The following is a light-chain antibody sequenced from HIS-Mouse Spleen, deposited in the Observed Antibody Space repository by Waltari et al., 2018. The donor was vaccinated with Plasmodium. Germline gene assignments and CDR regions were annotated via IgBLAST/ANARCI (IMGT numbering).Light chain of an antibody. CDR1: SSAVGSYNL. J-gene: IGLJ2*01. Sequence: QSALTQPASVSGSPGQSITLSCPGTSSAVGSYNLVSWYQQHPGKAPKLMIYEGSKRPSGVSNRFSGSKSGNTASLTISGLQAEDEADYYCCSYAGSRVFGGGTKLTVL. CDR2: EGS. V-gene: IGLV2-23*01. CDR3: CSYAGSRV.